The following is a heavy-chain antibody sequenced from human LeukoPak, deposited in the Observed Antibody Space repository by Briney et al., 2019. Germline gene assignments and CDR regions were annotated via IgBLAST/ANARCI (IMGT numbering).Heavy chain of an antibody. CDR2: IRSNSEDI. V-gene: IGHV1-2*06. D-gene: IGHD6-13*01. J-gene: IGHJ4*02. Sequence: VASVKVSCKASGYTFSGDYMHWVRQAPGQGLEWMGRIRSNSEDIQYAQKFQGRVTMTWDTSTSTAYMELTRLTSDDTAVYYCARAISSSLRNYWGQGTLVTVSS. CDR1: GYTFSGDY. CDR3: ARAISSSLRNY.